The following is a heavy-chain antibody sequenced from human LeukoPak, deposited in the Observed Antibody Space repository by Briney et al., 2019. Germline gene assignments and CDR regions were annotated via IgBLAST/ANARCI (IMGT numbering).Heavy chain of an antibody. CDR1: GGSISSGGYY. V-gene: IGHV4-61*08. J-gene: IGHJ4*02. D-gene: IGHD3-16*02. CDR3: ARVNDYVWGSYRQIPTYDY. Sequence: SETLSLTCTVSGGSISSGGYYWSWIRQHPGKGLEWIGYIYYSGSTNYNPSLKSRVTISVDTSKNQFSLKLSSVTAADTAVYYCARVNDYVWGSYRQIPTYDYWGQGTLVTVSS. CDR2: IYYSGST.